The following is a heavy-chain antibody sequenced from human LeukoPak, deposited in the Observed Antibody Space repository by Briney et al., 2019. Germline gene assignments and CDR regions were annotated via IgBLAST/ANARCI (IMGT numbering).Heavy chain of an antibody. CDR1: GYAFTSYF. CDR3: ARGQVTAILSASDY. V-gene: IGHV1-46*01. Sequence: ASVKVSCKASGYAFTSYFVHWVRQAPGQGLEWMGIIHPSGGSTTYAQKFQGRVTMTRDTSTSTVYMDLSSLRAEDTAVYYCARGQVTAILSASDYWGQGTLVTVSS. J-gene: IGHJ4*02. D-gene: IGHD2-21*02. CDR2: IHPSGGST.